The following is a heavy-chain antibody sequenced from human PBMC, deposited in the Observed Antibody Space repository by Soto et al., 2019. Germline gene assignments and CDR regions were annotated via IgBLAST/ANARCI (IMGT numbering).Heavy chain of an antibody. V-gene: IGHV3-30*18. CDR2: ISYDGSNK. J-gene: IGHJ6*02. D-gene: IGHD5-18*01. CDR3: AKDLGPTASLYYYGMDV. Sequence: SGGSLRLSCAASGFTFSSYGMHWVRQAPGKGLEWVAVISYDGSNKYYADSVKGRFTISRDNSKNTLYLQMNSLRAEDTAVYYCAKDLGPTASLYYYGMDVWGQGTTVTVSS. CDR1: GFTFSSYG.